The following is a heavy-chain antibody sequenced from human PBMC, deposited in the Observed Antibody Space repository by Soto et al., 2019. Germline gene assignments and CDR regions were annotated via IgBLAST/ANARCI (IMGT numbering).Heavy chain of an antibody. D-gene: IGHD2-2*01. CDR3: AGSGVLNRSTWQGGDYYYYYYMDV. CDR2: IYYSGST. V-gene: IGHV4-31*03. CDR1: GGSISSGGYY. Sequence: QVQLQESGPGLVKPSQTLSLTCTVSGGSISSGGYYWSWIRQHPGKGLEWIGYIYYSGSTYYNPSLKSRVTISVDTSKNQFFLKLSSVTAADTAVYYCAGSGVLNRSTWQGGDYYYYYYMDVWGKGTTVTVSS. J-gene: IGHJ6*03.